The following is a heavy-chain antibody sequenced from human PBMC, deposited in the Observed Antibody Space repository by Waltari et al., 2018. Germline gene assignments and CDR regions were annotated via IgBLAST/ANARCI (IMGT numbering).Heavy chain of an antibody. V-gene: IGHV3-48*04. CDR2: ISSSSSTI. J-gene: IGHJ6*03. CDR3: AREEGDYMDV. Sequence: EVQLVESGGGLVQPGGSLRLYCAASGFTFSSYSMNWVRQAPGKGLEWVSYISSSSSTIYYADSVKGRFTISRDNAKNSLYLQMNSLRAEDTAVYYCAREEGDYMDVWGKGTTVTISS. CDR1: GFTFSSYS.